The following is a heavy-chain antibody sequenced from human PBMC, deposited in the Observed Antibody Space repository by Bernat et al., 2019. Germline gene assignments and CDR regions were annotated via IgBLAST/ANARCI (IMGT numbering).Heavy chain of an antibody. CDR3: ARHYLPSGSYSYWFDP. CDR2: ISYTGDT. V-gene: IGHV4-59*01. J-gene: IGHJ5*02. Sequence: QEQLQESGPGLVKPSETLSLTCTVSVGSIGIYYWSWIRQPPGKGLEWIAFISYTGDTNYNPSLKSRVILSVDTSKSQVSLELTSVTAADTAVYYCARHYLPSGSYSYWFDPWGQGTLVTVSS. D-gene: IGHD3-10*01. CDR1: VGSIGIYY.